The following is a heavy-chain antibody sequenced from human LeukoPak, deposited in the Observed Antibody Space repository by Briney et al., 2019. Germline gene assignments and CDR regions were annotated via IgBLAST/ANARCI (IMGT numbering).Heavy chain of an antibody. D-gene: IGHD3-22*01. CDR3: ARGRIVVVIGYYYMDV. CDR2: IRGSGGST. Sequence: GGSLRLSCEASGFTFSRYGMSWVRQAPGKGLEWVSAIRGSGGSTYYADSVKGRFTISRDNAKNSLYLQMNSLRAEDTAVYYCARGRIVVVIGYYYMDVWGKGTTVTVSS. V-gene: IGHV3-23*01. CDR1: GFTFSRYG. J-gene: IGHJ6*03.